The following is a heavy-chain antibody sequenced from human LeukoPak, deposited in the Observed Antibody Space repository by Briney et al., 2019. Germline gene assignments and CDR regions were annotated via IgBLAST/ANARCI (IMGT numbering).Heavy chain of an antibody. V-gene: IGHV4-39*01. Sequence: PSETLSLTCTVSGGSISSSSYYWGWIRQPPGEGLEWIGSIYYSGSTYYNPSLKSRVTISVDTSKHQFSLKLSSVTAADTAVYYCARHTTLSIAAQFDYWGQGTLVTVSS. CDR3: ARHTTLSIAAQFDY. CDR1: GGSISSSSYY. CDR2: IYYSGST. J-gene: IGHJ4*02. D-gene: IGHD6-6*01.